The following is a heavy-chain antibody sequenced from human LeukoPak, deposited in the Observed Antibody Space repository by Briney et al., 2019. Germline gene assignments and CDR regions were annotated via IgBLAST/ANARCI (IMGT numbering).Heavy chain of an antibody. CDR3: ARGLGGYCSSNNCYRGYYFDY. Sequence: TGGSLRLSCAASGFTFSSYWMSWVRQAPGKGLEWVAVISYDGSNKYYADSVKGRFTISRDNSKNTLYLQMNSLRAEDTAVYYCARGLGGYCSSNNCYRGYYFDYWGQGTLVTVSS. CDR1: GFTFSSYW. CDR2: ISYDGSNK. J-gene: IGHJ4*02. D-gene: IGHD2-2*02. V-gene: IGHV3-30-3*01.